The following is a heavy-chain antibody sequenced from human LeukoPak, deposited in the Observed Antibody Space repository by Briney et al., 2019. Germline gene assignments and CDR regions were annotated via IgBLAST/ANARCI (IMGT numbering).Heavy chain of an antibody. V-gene: IGHV3-53*01. CDR1: GFTVSSNY. Sequence: GGSLRLSCAASGFTVSSNYMSWVRQAPGKGLEWVSVIYSGGSTYYADSVKGRFTISRDNSKNTLYLQMNSLRAEDTAVYYCARSTVWMARFGELLFDYWGQGTLVTVSS. CDR2: IYSGGST. D-gene: IGHD3-10*01. CDR3: ARSTVWMARFGELLFDY. J-gene: IGHJ4*02.